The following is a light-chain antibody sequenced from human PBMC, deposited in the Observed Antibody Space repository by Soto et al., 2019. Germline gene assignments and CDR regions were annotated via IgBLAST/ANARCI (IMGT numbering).Light chain of an antibody. V-gene: IGLV1-47*02. CDR3: AAWDDSLSGFYV. CDR1: SSNIGAPYD. J-gene: IGLJ1*01. Sequence: QSVLAQPPSVSGAPGQGVTISCAGSSSNIGAPYDVHWYQHLPGTAPKLLIYSNNQRPSGVPDRFSGSKSGTSASLAISGLRSEDEADYYCAAWDDSLSGFYVFGTGTKVTVL. CDR2: SNN.